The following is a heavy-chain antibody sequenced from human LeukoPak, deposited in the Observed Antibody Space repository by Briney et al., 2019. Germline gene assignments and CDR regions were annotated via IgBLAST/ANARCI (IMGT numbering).Heavy chain of an antibody. CDR1: GFPFSSYG. V-gene: IGHV3-30*02. Sequence: GGSLRLSCAVSGFPFSSYGMHWVRQAPGKGLEWVAFIRYDGNNKYYADSVKGRFTISRDNSENSLYLQMDSLTAEDTAVYYCTRKGSQWDFLVDYWGQGTRVAVSP. CDR3: TRKGSQWDFLVDY. J-gene: IGHJ4*02. CDR2: IRYDGNNK. D-gene: IGHD2/OR15-2a*01.